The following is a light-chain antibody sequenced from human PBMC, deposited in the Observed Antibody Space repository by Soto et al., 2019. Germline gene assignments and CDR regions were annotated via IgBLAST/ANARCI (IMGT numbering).Light chain of an antibody. J-gene: IGKJ2*01. CDR1: QSISSW. CDR3: QQNNGYQYT. V-gene: IGKV1-5*03. Sequence: DIQMTQSPSTLSASVGDRVTITCRASQSISSWLAWYQQKPGKAPKLLIYKASSLESGVPSRFSGSRSGTEFTLTISSLQPDDFATYYCQQNNGYQYTFGQGTKVDIK. CDR2: KAS.